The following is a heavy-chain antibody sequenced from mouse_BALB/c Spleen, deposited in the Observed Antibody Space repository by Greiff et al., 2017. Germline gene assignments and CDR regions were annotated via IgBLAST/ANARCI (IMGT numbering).Heavy chain of an antibody. CDR1: GYTFTDYE. J-gene: IGHJ1*01. CDR3: TRYYYYGSSHWYFDV. D-gene: IGHD1-1*01. CDR2: IDPETGGT. Sequence: QVQLQQSGAELVRPGASVTPSCKASGYTFTDYEMHWVKQTPVHGLEWIGAIDPETGGTAYNQKFKGKATLTADKSSSTAYMELRSLTSEDSAVYYCTRYYYYGSSHWYFDVWGAGTTVTVSS. V-gene: IGHV1-15*01.